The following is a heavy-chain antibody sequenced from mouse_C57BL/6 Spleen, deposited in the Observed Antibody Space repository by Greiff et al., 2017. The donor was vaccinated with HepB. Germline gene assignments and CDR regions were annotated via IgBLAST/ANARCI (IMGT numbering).Heavy chain of an antibody. CDR1: GYAFSSSW. J-gene: IGHJ2*01. CDR2: IYPGDGDT. Sequence: VKLMESGPELVKPGASVKISCKASGYAFSSSWMNWVKQRPGKGLEWIGRIYPGDGDTNYNGKFKGKATLTADKSSSTAYMQLSSLTSEDSAVYFCARSADGYFDYWGQGTTLTVSS. CDR3: ARSADGYFDY. D-gene: IGHD2-3*01. V-gene: IGHV1-82*01.